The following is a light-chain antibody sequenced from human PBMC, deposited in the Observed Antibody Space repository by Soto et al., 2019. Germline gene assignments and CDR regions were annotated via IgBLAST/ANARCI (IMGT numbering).Light chain of an antibody. Sequence: QSALTQPASVSGSPGQSITISCTGTNNDVGAHNLVSWYQHHPGKAPRLMISEVSNRPSGVSNRFSASKSGNTASLTISGLQAEDEADYYCSSYTMSNTVIFGGGTKLTVL. CDR1: NNDVGAHNL. CDR2: EVS. J-gene: IGLJ2*01. V-gene: IGLV2-14*01. CDR3: SSYTMSNTVI.